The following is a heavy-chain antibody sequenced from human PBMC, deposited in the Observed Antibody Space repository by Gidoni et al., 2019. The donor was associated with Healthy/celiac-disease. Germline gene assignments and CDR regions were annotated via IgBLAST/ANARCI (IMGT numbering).Heavy chain of an antibody. J-gene: IGHJ4*02. CDR3: AKVFGYSYGHFDY. V-gene: IGHV3-9*01. Sequence: EVQLVESVGVLVQPGRSLRLSCAASGFTFDDYAMPWVRQAPGKCLECVAGISWNSGSIGYAESEKGRFTISRDNAKNSLYLQRNSLRAEDTALYYCAKVFGYSYGHFDYWGQGTLVTVSS. CDR1: GFTFDDYA. D-gene: IGHD5-18*01. CDR2: ISWNSGSI.